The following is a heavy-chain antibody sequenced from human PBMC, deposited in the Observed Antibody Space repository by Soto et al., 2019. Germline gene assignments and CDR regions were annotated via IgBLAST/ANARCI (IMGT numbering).Heavy chain of an antibody. D-gene: IGHD3-22*01. J-gene: IGHJ4*02. CDR3: ARKSDWSGYYYVRHADY. Sequence: PGGSLRLSCAASGFTFSSYGMHWVRQAPGKGLEWVAVIWYDGSNKYYADSVKGRFTISRDNSKNTLYLQMNSLRAEDTAVYYCARKSDWSGYYYVRHADYWGQGTLVTVSS. V-gene: IGHV3-33*01. CDR1: GFTFSSYG. CDR2: IWYDGSNK.